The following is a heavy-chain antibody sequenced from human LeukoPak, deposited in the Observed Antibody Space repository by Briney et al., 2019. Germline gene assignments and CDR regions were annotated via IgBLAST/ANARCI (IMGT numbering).Heavy chain of an antibody. CDR1: GFTFDGYA. V-gene: IGHV3-9*01. Sequence: PGGSLRLSCAASGFTFDGYAMHWVRQPPGKGLEWVSGISWNSGNIGYADSVKGRFTISRDNAKRSLYLQMDSLRVEDTALYYCVKDISGFYFGADYWGQGTLVTVSS. D-gene: IGHD3-22*01. CDR3: VKDISGFYFGADY. J-gene: IGHJ4*02. CDR2: ISWNSGNI.